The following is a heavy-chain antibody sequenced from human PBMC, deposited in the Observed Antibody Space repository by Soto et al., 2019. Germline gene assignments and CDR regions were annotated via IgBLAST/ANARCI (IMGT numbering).Heavy chain of an antibody. CDR1: GFTFNSSA. Sequence: VQLLEAGGGLVQPGGSLRLSCAASGFTFNSSAMSWVRQAPGKGLEWVSTTSGGAGSTYYADSVKGRFTISRDNSKNTLYLQMNSLRADDTAVYYCAKGRYRIGWYDPYFDYWGQGTLVTVSS. CDR3: AKGRYRIGWYDPYFDY. D-gene: IGHD6-19*01. J-gene: IGHJ4*02. V-gene: IGHV3-23*01. CDR2: TSGGAGST.